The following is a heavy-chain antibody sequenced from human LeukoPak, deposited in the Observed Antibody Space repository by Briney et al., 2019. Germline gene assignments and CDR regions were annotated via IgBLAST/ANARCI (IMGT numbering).Heavy chain of an antibody. D-gene: IGHD3-10*01. V-gene: IGHV4-59*12. Sequence: SETLSLTCTVSGGSISSYYWSWIRQPPGKGLEWIGYIYYSGSTNYNPSLKSRVTISVDTSKNQFSLKLSSVTAADTAVYYCARGEEVLWFGELHPQPLDYWGQGTLVTVSS. CDR2: IYYSGST. J-gene: IGHJ4*02. CDR3: ARGEEVLWFGELHPQPLDY. CDR1: GGSISSYY.